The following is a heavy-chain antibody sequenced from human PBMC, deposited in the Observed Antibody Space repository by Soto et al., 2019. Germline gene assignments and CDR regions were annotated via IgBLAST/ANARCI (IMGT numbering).Heavy chain of an antibody. D-gene: IGHD6-19*01. CDR1: GFIFISHS. V-gene: IGHV3-21*06. CDR2: ISSRSSLI. Sequence: GSLRLSCAASGFIFISHSFDWGLRAPVQGLEWIAYISSRSSLILYADSVRGRFVISRDNALNSLYLQMNSPRDEDTAIYYCARERGEYDSGWYIDRWGQGTPVTVSS. CDR3: ARERGEYDSGWYIDR. J-gene: IGHJ5*02.